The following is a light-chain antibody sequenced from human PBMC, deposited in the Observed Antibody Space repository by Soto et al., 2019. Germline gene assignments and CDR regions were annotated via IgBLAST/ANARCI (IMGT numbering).Light chain of an antibody. CDR3: QQYNNWPGT. Sequence: ETVITQSPATLSVAPGERPTLSFRASQSISNNLAWYQQKPGQAPRLLIYGASTRATGITARFSGSGSGKDFTLTISSLQSEDFAVYYCQQYNNWPGTFGQGTKVDIK. CDR2: GAS. V-gene: IGKV3-15*01. J-gene: IGKJ1*01. CDR1: QSISNN.